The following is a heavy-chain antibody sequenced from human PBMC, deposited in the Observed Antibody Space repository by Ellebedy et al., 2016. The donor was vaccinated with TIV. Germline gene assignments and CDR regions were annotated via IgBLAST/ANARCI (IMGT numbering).Heavy chain of an antibody. D-gene: IGHD2-8*01. V-gene: IGHV3-15*01. CDR2: IKSETDGETT. J-gene: IGHJ2*01. Sequence: GESLKISCAASGFKFDEYGMSWVRQAPGKGLEWVGRIKSETDGETTHYAGPVNGRFSISRDDSKNTLFLQMNSLKTEDTAVYYCTTDLKWAALWYFDLWGRGTLVTVSS. CDR1: GFKFDEYG. CDR3: TTDLKWAALWYFDL.